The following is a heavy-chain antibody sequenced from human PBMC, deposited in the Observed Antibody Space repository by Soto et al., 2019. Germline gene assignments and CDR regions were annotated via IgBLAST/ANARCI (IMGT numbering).Heavy chain of an antibody. CDR2: ISGSGHAT. CDR1: GFIFDNYA. Sequence: EVKLSESGGGLIPPGASARLSCITSGFIFDNYAMSWVRQSPGSGLEWVAAISGSGHATYYTQSVQGRVIISRDKSKKTVFLQMNNLRAEDTAVYYCAKGRYFDSSGGCANYWGLGTLVTVSS. V-gene: IGHV3-23*01. J-gene: IGHJ4*02. D-gene: IGHD3-22*01. CDR3: AKGRYFDSSGGCANY.